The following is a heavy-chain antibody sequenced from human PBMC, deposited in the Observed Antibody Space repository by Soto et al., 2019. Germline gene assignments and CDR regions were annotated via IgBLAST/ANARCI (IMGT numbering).Heavy chain of an antibody. CDR1: GGSISSGDYY. CDR3: ARLLLGYCSSTSCYEGPRFDY. Sequence: SETLSLTCTVSGGSISSGDYYWSWIRQPPGKGLEWIGYIYYSGSTYYNPSLKSRVTISVDTSKNQFSLKLSSVTAADTAVYYCARLLLGYCSSTSCYEGPRFDYWGQGTLVTVSS. J-gene: IGHJ4*02. V-gene: IGHV4-30-4*01. CDR2: IYYSGST. D-gene: IGHD2-2*01.